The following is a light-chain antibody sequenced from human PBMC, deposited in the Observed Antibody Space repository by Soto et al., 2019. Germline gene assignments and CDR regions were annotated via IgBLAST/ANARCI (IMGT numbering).Light chain of an antibody. CDR3: QQYNNWPRT. J-gene: IGKJ1*01. Sequence: EIVLTQSPATLSLSPGERAILSCRASQSVSTFLAWFQQKPGQPPRLLIYNASNRTTGIPARFSGSGSGTEFTLTISSLQSEDFALYYCQQYNNWPRTFGQGTRWIS. V-gene: IGKV3-11*01. CDR1: QSVSTF. CDR2: NAS.